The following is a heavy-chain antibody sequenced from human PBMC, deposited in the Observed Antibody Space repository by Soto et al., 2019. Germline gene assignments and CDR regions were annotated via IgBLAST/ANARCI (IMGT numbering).Heavy chain of an antibody. Sequence: GGSLRLSCAASGFTFSSYAMHWVRQAPGKGLEWVAVISYDGSNKYYADSVKGRFTISRDNSKNTLYLQMNSLRAEDTAVYYCARVFGIRRAYYFDYWGQGTLVTVSS. CDR3: ARVFGIRRAYYFDY. CDR1: GFTFSSYA. V-gene: IGHV3-30-3*01. J-gene: IGHJ4*02. D-gene: IGHD2-21*01. CDR2: ISYDGSNK.